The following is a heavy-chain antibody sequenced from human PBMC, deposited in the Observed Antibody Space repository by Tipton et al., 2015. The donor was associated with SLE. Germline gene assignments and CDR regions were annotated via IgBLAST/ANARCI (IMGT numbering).Heavy chain of an antibody. CDR1: GFTFDDYG. J-gene: IGHJ4*02. V-gene: IGHV3-9*01. Sequence: SLRLSCAASGFTFDDYGMHWVRQAPGKGMEWVSGISWNSGSIGYADSVKGRFTISRDNAKNTLYLQMNSLRAEDTAVYYCARGDYSSWGQGALVTVSS. D-gene: IGHD6-13*01. CDR2: ISWNSGSI. CDR3: ARGDYSS.